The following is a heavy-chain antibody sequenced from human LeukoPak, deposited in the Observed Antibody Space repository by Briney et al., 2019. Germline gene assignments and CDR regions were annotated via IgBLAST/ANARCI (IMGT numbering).Heavy chain of an antibody. Sequence: GESLRLSCAASGFTFSTYSMNWLRLAPGKGLEWVSSTSPDSNYKYYVDSVKGRFTISRDNAKNSLYLQMENLRPEDTALYYCAKGGSGWGDAFDTWGQGTLVTVSS. V-gene: IGHV3-21*03. CDR3: AKGGSGWGDAFDT. J-gene: IGHJ3*02. D-gene: IGHD3-10*01. CDR2: TSPDSNYK. CDR1: GFTFSTYS.